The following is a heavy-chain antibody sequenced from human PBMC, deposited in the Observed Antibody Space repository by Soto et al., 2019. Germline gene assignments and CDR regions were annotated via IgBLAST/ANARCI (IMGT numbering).Heavy chain of an antibody. Sequence: PGGSLRLSSAASGFTVSSNYMSWVRQAPGKGLEWVSVIYSGGSTYYADSVKGRFTISRHNSKNTLYLQMNSLRAEDTAVYYCARVIGGYDPYFDYWGQGTLVTVSS. CDR2: IYSGGST. D-gene: IGHD5-12*01. J-gene: IGHJ4*02. V-gene: IGHV3-53*04. CDR3: ARVIGGYDPYFDY. CDR1: GFTVSSNY.